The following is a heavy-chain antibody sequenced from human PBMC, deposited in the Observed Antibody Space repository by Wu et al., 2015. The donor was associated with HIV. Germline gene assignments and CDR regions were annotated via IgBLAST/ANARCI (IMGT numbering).Heavy chain of an antibody. CDR1: GDTFNSYA. CDR3: ARDRRPSQYYFEY. V-gene: IGHV1-69*13. CDR2: IIPIFSQI. D-gene: IGHD6-6*01. J-gene: IGHJ4*02. Sequence: QVQLVQSGAEVRRSGSSVKVSCKASGDTFNSYAISWVRQAPGQGLEWIGKIIPIFSQIKFAQKFRDRVTITADETTSTVYLEVSSLRSEDTAIYYCARDRRPSQYYFEYWGQGTLVTVSS.